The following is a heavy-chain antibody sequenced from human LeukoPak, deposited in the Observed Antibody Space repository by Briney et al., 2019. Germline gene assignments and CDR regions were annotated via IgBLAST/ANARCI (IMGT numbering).Heavy chain of an antibody. J-gene: IGHJ4*02. Sequence: KTSETLSLTCTVSGGSITSSSYYWGWIRQPPGKGLEWIGNMYYSGNTYYNPSLKSRVTISVDTSRNQFSLKLSSVAAADTAVYYCARVGVLLLPDYWGQGTLVTVSS. V-gene: IGHV4-39*02. CDR3: ARVGVLLLPDY. CDR2: MYYSGNT. CDR1: GGSITSSSYY. D-gene: IGHD3-10*01.